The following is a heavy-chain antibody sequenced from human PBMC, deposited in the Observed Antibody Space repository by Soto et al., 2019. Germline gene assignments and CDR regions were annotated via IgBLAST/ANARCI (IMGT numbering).Heavy chain of an antibody. Sequence: PGGSLRLSCAASGFTFSNAWMTWVRQAPGKGQEWVAHIKSKTDGGTTDYAAPVKGRFTISRDDSKNTLYLQMNSLKTEYTAVYYCTPYMIVGATEAGYWGQGTLVTVSS. CDR2: IKSKTDGGTT. J-gene: IGHJ4*02. D-gene: IGHD1-26*01. CDR1: GFTFSNAW. CDR3: TPYMIVGATEAGY. V-gene: IGHV3-15*01.